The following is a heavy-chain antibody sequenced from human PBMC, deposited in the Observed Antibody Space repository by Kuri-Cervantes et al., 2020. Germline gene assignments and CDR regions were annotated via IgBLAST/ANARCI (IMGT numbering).Heavy chain of an antibody. CDR2: IHHAGST. V-gene: IGHV4-61*05. CDR3: ARALTSPRYYLDY. Sequence: ESLRLSCTVSGGSISSSSYYWGWVRQPPWKGLEWIGYIHHAGSTNYNPSLKSRVNISVDWSRNQFSLKLGSVTAADTAVYYCARALTSPRYYLDYWGQGTLVTVSS. CDR1: GGSISSSSYY. J-gene: IGHJ4*02. D-gene: IGHD2-2*01.